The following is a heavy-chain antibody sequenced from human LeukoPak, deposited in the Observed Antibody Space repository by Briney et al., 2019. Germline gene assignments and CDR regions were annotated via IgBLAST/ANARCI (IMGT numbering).Heavy chain of an antibody. J-gene: IGHJ4*02. Sequence: SETLSLTCTVSGDSISSNFWTWIRQPPGKGLEWIGNIHSSGSAYYNPSLKSRVTMSVDTSRNHFSLKLSSVTAADTAVYYCARQLNIVAPFDYWGQGTLVTISS. V-gene: IGHV4-4*09. D-gene: IGHD5-12*01. CDR2: IHSSGSA. CDR1: GDSISSNF. CDR3: ARQLNIVAPFDY.